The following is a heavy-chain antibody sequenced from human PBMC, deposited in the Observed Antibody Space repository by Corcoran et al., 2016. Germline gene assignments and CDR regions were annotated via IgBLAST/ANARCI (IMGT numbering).Heavy chain of an antibody. CDR3: ARGPTGTLQVASGPHYYYGMDV. CDR1: GGTFSSYA. CDR2: IIAIFGTA. D-gene: IGHD1-1*01. Sequence: QVQLVQSGAEVKKPGSSVKVSCKASGGTFSSYAISWVRQAPGQGLEWMGGIIAIFGTANYAQKFQGRVTITADESMSTAYMELSSLRSEDTAVYYCARGPTGTLQVASGPHYYYGMDVWGQGTTVTVSS. J-gene: IGHJ6*02. V-gene: IGHV1-69*01.